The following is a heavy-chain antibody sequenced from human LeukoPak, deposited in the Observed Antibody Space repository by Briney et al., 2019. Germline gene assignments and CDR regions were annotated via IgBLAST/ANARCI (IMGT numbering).Heavy chain of an antibody. CDR2: IYSGGST. Sequence: QAGGSLRLSCATSGFTVSSNYMSWVRQAPGKGLEWVSVIYSGGSTYYADSVKGRFTISRDNSKSTLYLQMNSLRAEDTAVYYCARVYYDFWSGYSHFDYWGQGTLVTVSS. D-gene: IGHD3-3*01. V-gene: IGHV3-53*01. J-gene: IGHJ4*02. CDR1: GFTVSSNY. CDR3: ARVYYDFWSGYSHFDY.